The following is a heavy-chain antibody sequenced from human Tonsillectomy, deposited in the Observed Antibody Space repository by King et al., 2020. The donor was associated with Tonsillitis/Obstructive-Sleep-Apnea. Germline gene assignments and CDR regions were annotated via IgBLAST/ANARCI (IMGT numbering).Heavy chain of an antibody. CDR1: GFTFSSYA. J-gene: IGHJ4*02. V-gene: IGHV3-23*04. CDR2: ISGSGGST. D-gene: IGHD3-3*01. CDR3: AKDLQEAIFGVVSLGY. Sequence: VQLVESGGGLVQPGGSLRLSCAASGFTFSSYAMSWVRQAPGRGLEWVTAISGSGGSTYYADSVKGRFTISRDNSKNTLYLKMNSVRAEDTAVYYCAKDLQEAIFGVVSLGYWGQGTLVTVSS.